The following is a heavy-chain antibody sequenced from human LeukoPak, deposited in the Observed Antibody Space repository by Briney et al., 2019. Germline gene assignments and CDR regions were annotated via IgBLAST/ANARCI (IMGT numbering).Heavy chain of an antibody. CDR3: ARDHNPDYYDSSGSNWFDP. CDR1: GYTFTSYG. Sequence: ASVKVSCKASGYTFTSYGISWVRQAPGQGLEWMGWISAYNGNTNYAQKLQGRVTMTTDTSTSTAYMELRSLRSDDTAVYYCARDHNPDYYDSSGSNWFDPWGQGTLVTISS. CDR2: ISAYNGNT. D-gene: IGHD3-22*01. V-gene: IGHV1-18*01. J-gene: IGHJ5*02.